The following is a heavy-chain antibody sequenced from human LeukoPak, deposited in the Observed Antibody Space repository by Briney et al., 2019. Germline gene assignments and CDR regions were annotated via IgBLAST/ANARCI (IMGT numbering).Heavy chain of an antibody. CDR3: AKEGYSSFAFDI. Sequence: GRSLRLSCAASGFTFDDYAMHWLRQAPGKGLEWVSGISWNSGSIGYADSVKGRFTISRDNAKNSLYLQMNSLRAEDTALYYCAKEGYSSFAFDIWGQGTMVTVSS. V-gene: IGHV3-9*01. D-gene: IGHD6-19*01. CDR2: ISWNSGSI. J-gene: IGHJ3*02. CDR1: GFTFDDYA.